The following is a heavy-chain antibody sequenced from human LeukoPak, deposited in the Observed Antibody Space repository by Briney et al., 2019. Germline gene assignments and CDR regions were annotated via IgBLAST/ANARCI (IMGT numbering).Heavy chain of an antibody. Sequence: SETLSLTCTVSGGSISSGTYHWTWIRQHPGKGLECIGYIYYSGSTYYNPSLKSRVTISVDTSKNQFSLKLSSVTAADTAVYYCARGEGSLYYFDYWGQGTLVTVSS. CDR1: GGSISSGTYH. CDR3: ARGEGSLYYFDY. V-gene: IGHV4-31*03. J-gene: IGHJ4*02. D-gene: IGHD1-26*01. CDR2: IYYSGST.